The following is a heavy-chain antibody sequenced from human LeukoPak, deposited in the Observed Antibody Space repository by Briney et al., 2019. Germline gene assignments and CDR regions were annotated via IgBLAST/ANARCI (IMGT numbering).Heavy chain of an antibody. Sequence: SETLSLTCTVSRGSTSSSSYYWGWIRQPPGRGLEWIGTIYYSGTTYYNPSLRSRVTMSVDTSRDRFSLSLSFVTAADTAVHYCARRPIVVVPAASHYFDYWGQGILVAVSS. CDR3: ARRPIVVVPAASHYFDY. D-gene: IGHD2-2*01. CDR2: IYYSGTT. V-gene: IGHV4-39*01. CDR1: RGSTSSSSYY. J-gene: IGHJ4*02.